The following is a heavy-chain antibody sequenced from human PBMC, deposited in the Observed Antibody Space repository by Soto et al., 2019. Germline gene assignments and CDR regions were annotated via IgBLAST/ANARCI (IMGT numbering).Heavy chain of an antibody. CDR2: ISSNGGTT. Sequence: QAGGSLRLSCSASGFSISAYAMHWVRQAPGRGPEYVSAISSNGGTTYYADSVKGRFTISRDNSKNTLYLQMSSLRAEDTAVYYCVKPRGYNDFWSGYVFDYWGQGALVTVSS. CDR1: GFSISAYA. V-gene: IGHV3-64D*06. D-gene: IGHD3-3*01. CDR3: VKPRGYNDFWSGYVFDY. J-gene: IGHJ4*02.